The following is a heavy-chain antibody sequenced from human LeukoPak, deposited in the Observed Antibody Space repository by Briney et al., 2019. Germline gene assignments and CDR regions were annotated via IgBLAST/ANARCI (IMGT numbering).Heavy chain of an antibody. D-gene: IGHD6-19*01. CDR3: ALSSGWIFDY. V-gene: IGHV1-69*05. Sequence: GASVKVSCKASGYTFTGYYMHWVRQAPGQGLEWMGGIIPIFGTANYAQKFQGRVTITTDESTSTAYMELSSLRSEGTAVYYCALSSGWIFDYWGQGTLVTVSS. CDR1: GYTFTGYY. J-gene: IGHJ4*02. CDR2: IIPIFGTA.